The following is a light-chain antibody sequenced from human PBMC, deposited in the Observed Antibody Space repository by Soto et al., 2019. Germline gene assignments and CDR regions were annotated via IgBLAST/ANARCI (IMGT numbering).Light chain of an antibody. CDR1: SSNIGNNY. J-gene: IGLJ2*01. Sequence: QSVLTQPPSASGAPGQRVTISCSGSSSNIGNNYVYWYQMVPGTAPKLLIYRNNQRPSGVPDRLSGCRSGTSASLAISGLRSDDEADDYCAAWDDSLSGRGVFGAGTKLTVL. V-gene: IGLV1-47*01. CDR2: RNN. CDR3: AAWDDSLSGRGV.